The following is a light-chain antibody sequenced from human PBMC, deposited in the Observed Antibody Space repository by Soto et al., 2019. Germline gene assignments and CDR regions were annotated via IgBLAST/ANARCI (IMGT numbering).Light chain of an antibody. V-gene: IGLV4-69*02. J-gene: IGLJ3*02. CDR3: QTWDTGVQV. CDR2: VNSDGSH. CDR1: SGHSSYA. Sequence: QPVLTQSPSASASLGASVRLTCSLSSGHSSYAIAWHQKHPEKGPRYLMKVNSDGSHTKGDGIPDRFSGSSSGAERYLPISSLRPEDEADYYCQTWDTGVQVFGGGTKVTVL.